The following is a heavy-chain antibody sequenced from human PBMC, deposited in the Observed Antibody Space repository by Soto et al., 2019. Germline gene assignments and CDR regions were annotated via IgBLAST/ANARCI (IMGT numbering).Heavy chain of an antibody. J-gene: IGHJ4*02. CDR2: IQSDGSIE. V-gene: IGHV3-33*01. Sequence: PGGSLRLSCVASGFMFRNYGMHWVRQAPGKGLEWVTAIQSDGSIEYYGDSVRGRFTISRDDSKNTVYLQMNSLRVEDTAVYYCARDLPERLANGYKRVPLGYFDYWGQGTLVTVSS. CDR1: GFMFRNYG. D-gene: IGHD5-12*01. CDR3: ARDLPERLANGYKRVPLGYFDY.